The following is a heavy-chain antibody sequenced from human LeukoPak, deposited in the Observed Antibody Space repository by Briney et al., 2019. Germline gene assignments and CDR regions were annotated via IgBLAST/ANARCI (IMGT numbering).Heavy chain of an antibody. CDR1: GVTFISYT. CDR2: SIPILGIA. CDR3: ARDRGYCSSTSCYEWNWFDP. D-gene: IGHD2-2*01. Sequence: SVKVSCKASGVTFISYTISWVRQAPGQGLEWMGRSIPILGIANYAQKFQGRVTITAEKSTSTAYMELSSLRSEATAVYYCARDRGYCSSTSCYEWNWFDPWGQGTLVTVSP. V-gene: IGHV1-69*04. J-gene: IGHJ5*02.